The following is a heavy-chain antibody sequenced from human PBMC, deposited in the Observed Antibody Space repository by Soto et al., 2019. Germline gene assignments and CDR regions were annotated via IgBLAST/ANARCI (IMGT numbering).Heavy chain of an antibody. Sequence: QVQLVQPGAEVKKPGSSVKVSCKASGGTFSSYAISWVRQAPGQGLEWMGGIIPIFGTANYAQKFQGRVTITADESTSTAYMELSSLRSEDTAVYYCARGSEYVWGSYRHPSFDYWGQGTLVTVSS. J-gene: IGHJ4*02. CDR2: IIPIFGTA. CDR1: GGTFSSYA. V-gene: IGHV1-69*01. CDR3: ARGSEYVWGSYRHPSFDY. D-gene: IGHD3-16*02.